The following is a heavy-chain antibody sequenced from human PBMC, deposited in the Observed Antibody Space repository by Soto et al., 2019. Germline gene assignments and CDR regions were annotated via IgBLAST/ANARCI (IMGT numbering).Heavy chain of an antibody. Sequence: QVQLVESGGGLVKPGGSLRLSCAASGLTFSDCYMHWIRQAPGKGLEWVSYISSSGSSINYAGSVKGRFTISRDNAKNSLYLQMNSLRAEDTAMYYCARVRFGEWGYAMDVWGQGTTVTVSS. CDR3: ARVRFGEWGYAMDV. V-gene: IGHV3-11*01. CDR2: ISSSGSSI. CDR1: GLTFSDCY. D-gene: IGHD3-10*01. J-gene: IGHJ6*02.